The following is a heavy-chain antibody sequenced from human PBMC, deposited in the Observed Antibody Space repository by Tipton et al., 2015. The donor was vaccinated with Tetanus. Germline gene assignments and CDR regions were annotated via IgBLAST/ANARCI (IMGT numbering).Heavy chain of an antibody. V-gene: IGHV4-34*01. CDR1: GGSFSDFY. D-gene: IGHD5-12*01. J-gene: IGHJ2*01. CDR3: ARAELRRGFSGSLYYDL. CDR2: IYYSGTT. Sequence: QVQLVQWGAGLLKPSETLSLTCAVSGGSFSDFYWSWIRQVPGQGLEWLGCIYYSGTTYYNPSLRSRLSISVDTSKNQFSLSLASVTAADTAIYYCARAELRRGFSGSLYYDLWGRGILVPVSS.